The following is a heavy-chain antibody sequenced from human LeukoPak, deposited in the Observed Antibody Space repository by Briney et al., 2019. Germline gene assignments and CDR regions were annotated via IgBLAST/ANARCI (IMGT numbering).Heavy chain of an antibody. CDR3: AKRVDYSSPGGYFDS. V-gene: IGHV3-23*01. J-gene: IGHJ4*02. CDR1: GFIFKSYA. Sequence: GGSLRLSCLASGFIFKSYALSWVRQAPGKGLEWVSGISGGGENTFYADSVKGRLTISRDNSKYTLYLQLNSLRAEDTAVYYCAKRVDYSSPGGYFDSWGPGSLVTVSS. D-gene: IGHD6-13*01. CDR2: ISGGGENT.